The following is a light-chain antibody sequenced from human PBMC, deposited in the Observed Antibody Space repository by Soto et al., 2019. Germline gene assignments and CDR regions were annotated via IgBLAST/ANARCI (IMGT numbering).Light chain of an antibody. Sequence: QSALTQPPSASGSPGQSVTISCTGTSSDVGGYNYVSWYQQYPGKAPKLLIYEVTKRPSGVPNRFAGSKSGNTASLTVSGLQAEDESVYYCSSYAGRNNVIFGGGTQLTVL. CDR3: SSYAGRNNVI. CDR2: EVT. CDR1: SSDVGGYNY. V-gene: IGLV2-8*01. J-gene: IGLJ2*01.